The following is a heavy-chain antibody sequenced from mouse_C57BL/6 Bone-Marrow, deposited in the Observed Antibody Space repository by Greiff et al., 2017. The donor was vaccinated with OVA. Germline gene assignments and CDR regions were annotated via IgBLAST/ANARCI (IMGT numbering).Heavy chain of an antibody. CDR2: INPSNGGT. Sequence: VQLQQSGTELVKPGASVKLSCKASGYTFTSYWMHWVKPRPGQGLEWIGTINPSNGGTNSNEKFKSKATLTVDKSSSTAYMQLSSLTSEASAVYYCARPLYYCGSAWYIDVWGTGTTVTVSS. D-gene: IGHD1-1*01. CDR3: ARPLYYCGSAWYIDV. CDR1: GYTFTSYW. V-gene: IGHV1-53*01. J-gene: IGHJ1*03.